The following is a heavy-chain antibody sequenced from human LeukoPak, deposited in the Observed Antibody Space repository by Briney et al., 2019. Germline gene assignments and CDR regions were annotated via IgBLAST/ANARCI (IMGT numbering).Heavy chain of an antibody. Sequence: GGSLRLSCAASGFTFRNSAMSWVRQAPGTGLEWVSSIGGHVHSTYYADSVIGRFTISRDDSKNTLYLQMNSLRADETAIYYCANHRTPDRYHWNYFDYWGQGTLVTVSS. CDR2: IGGHVHST. J-gene: IGHJ4*02. V-gene: IGHV3-23*01. D-gene: IGHD1-20*01. CDR1: GFTFRNSA. CDR3: ANHRTPDRYHWNYFDY.